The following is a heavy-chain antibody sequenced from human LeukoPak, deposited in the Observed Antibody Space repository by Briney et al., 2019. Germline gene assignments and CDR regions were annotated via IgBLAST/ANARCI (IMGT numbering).Heavy chain of an antibody. CDR2: INTYNGHT. Sequence: EASVKVSCKASRDTFRSYGISWVRQAPGQGLEWMGWINTYNGHTNIAQKFQGRVIMTTDTSTTTAYMELSRLRSDDTAVYYCARSEDYYYMDVWGKGTTVTVSS. CDR1: RDTFRSYG. J-gene: IGHJ6*03. CDR3: ARSEDYYYMDV. V-gene: IGHV1-18*01.